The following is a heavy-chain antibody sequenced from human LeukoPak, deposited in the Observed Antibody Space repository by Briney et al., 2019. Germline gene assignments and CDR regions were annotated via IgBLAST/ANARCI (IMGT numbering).Heavy chain of an antibody. CDR2: IYYSGST. Sequence: PSETLSLTCTVSGGSISSYYWSWIRQPPGKGLEWIGYIYYSGSTNYNPSLKSRVTISVDTSKNQFSLKLSSVTAADTAVYYRASAAGYSYGHNNFDYWGQGTLVTVSS. D-gene: IGHD5-18*01. CDR1: GGSISSYY. CDR3: ASAAGYSYGHNNFDY. J-gene: IGHJ4*02. V-gene: IGHV4-59*01.